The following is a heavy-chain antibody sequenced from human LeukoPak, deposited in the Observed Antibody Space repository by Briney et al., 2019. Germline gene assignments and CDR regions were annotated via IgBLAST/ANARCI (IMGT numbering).Heavy chain of an antibody. J-gene: IGHJ3*02. Sequence: GGSLRLSCAASGFTFSDYHMSWIRQAPGKGLEWVSYISSSGSTIYYADSVKGRFTISRDNAKNSLYLQMNSLRAEDTAVYYCARESSSWYGAFDIWGQGTMVTVSS. CDR1: GFTFSDYH. V-gene: IGHV3-11*04. D-gene: IGHD6-13*01. CDR2: ISSSGSTI. CDR3: ARESSSWYGAFDI.